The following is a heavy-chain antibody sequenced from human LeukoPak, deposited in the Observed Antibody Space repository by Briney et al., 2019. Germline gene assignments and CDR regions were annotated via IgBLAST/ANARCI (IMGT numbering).Heavy chain of an antibody. CDR3: AREDLDNYYGSGSPTVGY. CDR2: IYYSGST. CDR1: GGSISSGDYY. D-gene: IGHD3-10*01. V-gene: IGHV4-30-4*01. Sequence: SETLSLTCTVSGGSISSGDYYWSRIRQPPGKGLEWIGYIYYSGSTYYNPSLKSRVTISVDTSKNQFSLKLSSVTAADTAVYYCAREDLDNYYGSGSPTVGYWGQGTLDTVSS. J-gene: IGHJ4*02.